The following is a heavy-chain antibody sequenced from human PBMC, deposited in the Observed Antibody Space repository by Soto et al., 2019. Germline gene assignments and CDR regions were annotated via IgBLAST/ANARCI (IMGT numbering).Heavy chain of an antibody. V-gene: IGHV3-23*01. CDR1: GFTFSSYA. CDR2: ISGSGGST. J-gene: IGHJ4*02. D-gene: IGHD6-19*01. CDR3: AKTRERQWLVFDYFDY. Sequence: PGXSLRLSCAASGFTFSSYAMSWVRQAPVKVLAWVSAISGSGGSTYYADSVKGRFTISRDNSKNTLYLQMNSLRAEDTVVYYCAKTRERQWLVFDYFDYWGQGTLVTVSS.